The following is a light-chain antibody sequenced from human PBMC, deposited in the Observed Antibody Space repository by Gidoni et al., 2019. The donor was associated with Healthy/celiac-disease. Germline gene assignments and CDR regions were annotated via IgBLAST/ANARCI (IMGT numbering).Light chain of an antibody. CDR3: QQRSNWPPIP. Sequence: EIVLTQSPATLSLSPGERATLSCRASQSVSSYLAWYQQKPGQAPRLLIYDASNMATGIPARFSGSWSGTDFSLTISSLEPEDFAVYYCQQRSNWPPIPFGQGTRLEIK. CDR1: QSVSSY. J-gene: IGKJ5*01. CDR2: DAS. V-gene: IGKV3-11*01.